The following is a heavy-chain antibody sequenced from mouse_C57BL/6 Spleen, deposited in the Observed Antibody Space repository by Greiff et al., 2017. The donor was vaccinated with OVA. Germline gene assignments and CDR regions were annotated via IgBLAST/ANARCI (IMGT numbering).Heavy chain of an antibody. CDR1: GYTFTDYN. CDR3: ARGYYDYDGRGDFDY. J-gene: IGHJ2*01. Sequence: EVQLVESGPELVKPGASVKIPCKASGYTFTDYNMAWVKQSHGKSLEWIGDINPNNGGTIYNQKFKGKATLTVDKSSSTAYMELRSLTSEDTAVYYCARGYYDYDGRGDFDYWGQGTTLTVSS. D-gene: IGHD2-4*01. CDR2: INPNNGGT. V-gene: IGHV1-18*01.